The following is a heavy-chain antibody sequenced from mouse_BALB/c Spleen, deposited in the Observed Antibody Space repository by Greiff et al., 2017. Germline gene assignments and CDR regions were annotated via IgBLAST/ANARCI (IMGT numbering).Heavy chain of an antibody. V-gene: IGHV5-12-2*01. J-gene: IGHJ1*01. CDR1: GFTFSSYT. CDR3: ARGWDGYFDV. Sequence: EVKVEESGGGLVQPGGSLKLSCAASGFTFSSYTMSWVRQTPEKRLEWVAYISNGGGSTYYPDTVKGRFTISRDNAKNTLYLQMSSLKSEDTAMYYCARGWDGYFDVWGAGTTVTVSS. D-gene: IGHD4-1*01. CDR2: ISNGGGST.